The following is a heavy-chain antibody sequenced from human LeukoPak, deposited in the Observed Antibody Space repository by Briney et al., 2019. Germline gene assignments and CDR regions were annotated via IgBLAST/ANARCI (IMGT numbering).Heavy chain of an antibody. J-gene: IGHJ5*01. CDR2: MNPNSGNT. CDR1: GYTFTNYD. D-gene: IGHD6-13*01. V-gene: IGHV1-8*01. CDR3: ARNLGRSSWYIWFDF. Sequence: ASVKVSCKASGYTFTNYDINWVRQATGQGLEWMGWMNPNSGNTGYAQKFQGRVTMTRSTSISTAYMELSSLRSEDTAVYYCARNLGRSSWYIWFDFWGQGTLVTVSS.